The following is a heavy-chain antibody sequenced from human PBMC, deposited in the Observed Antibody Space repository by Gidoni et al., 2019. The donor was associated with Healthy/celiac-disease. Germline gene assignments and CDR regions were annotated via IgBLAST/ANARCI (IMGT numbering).Heavy chain of an antibody. J-gene: IGHJ3*02. CDR1: GGPISSGGYY. Sequence: QVQLQESGPGLVKPSQTLSLTCTVSGGPISSGGYYWSWIRQHPGKGLEWIGYIYYSGSTYYNPSLKSRVTISVDTSKNQFSLKLSSVTAADTAVYYCARFGWQLVGAFDIWGQGTMVTVSS. V-gene: IGHV4-31*03. CDR3: ARFGWQLVGAFDI. D-gene: IGHD6-6*01. CDR2: IYYSGST.